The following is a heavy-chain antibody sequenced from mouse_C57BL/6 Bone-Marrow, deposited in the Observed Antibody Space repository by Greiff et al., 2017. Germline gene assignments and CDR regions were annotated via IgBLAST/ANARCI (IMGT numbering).Heavy chain of an antibody. V-gene: IGHV1-50*01. CDR1: GYTFTSYW. D-gene: IGHD3-2*02. CDR2: IDPSDSYT. J-gene: IGHJ3*01. CDR3: VTAQATAWFAY. Sequence: QVQLKQPGAELVKPGASVKLSCKASGYTFTSYWMQWVKQRPGQGLEWIGEIDPSDSYTNYNQKFKGKATLTVDTSSSTAYMQLSSLTSEDSAVYDCVTAQATAWFAYWGQGTLVTVSA.